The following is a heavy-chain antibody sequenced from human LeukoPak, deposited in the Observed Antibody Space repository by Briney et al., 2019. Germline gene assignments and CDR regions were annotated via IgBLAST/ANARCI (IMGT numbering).Heavy chain of an antibody. CDR2: INPNSGGT. D-gene: IGHD2-15*01. CDR1: GYTFTGYY. V-gene: IGHV1-2*02. Sequence: ASVKVSCKASGYTFTGYYMHWVRQAPGQGLEWMGWINPNSGGTNYAQKFQGRVTMTRDTSISTAYMELSRRRSDDTAVDYCALDLYAAFMGRFDPWGQGTLVTVSS. CDR3: ALDLYAAFMGRFDP. J-gene: IGHJ5*02.